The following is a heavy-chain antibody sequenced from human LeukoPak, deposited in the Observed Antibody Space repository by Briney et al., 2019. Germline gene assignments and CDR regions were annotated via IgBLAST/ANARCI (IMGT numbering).Heavy chain of an antibody. J-gene: IGHJ3*02. CDR3: ARHQDSNGWYGGPFDI. Sequence: PSETLSHTCTVSGGSISGYSWSWIRQPPGKGLEWIGFIYYNGSTNYNPSLKSRVTISLDTSSNQFSLKLSSVPAADTAVYYCARHQDSNGWYGGPFDIWGRGRRVAVSS. D-gene: IGHD6-19*01. CDR1: GGSISGYS. V-gene: IGHV4-59*08. CDR2: IYYNGST.